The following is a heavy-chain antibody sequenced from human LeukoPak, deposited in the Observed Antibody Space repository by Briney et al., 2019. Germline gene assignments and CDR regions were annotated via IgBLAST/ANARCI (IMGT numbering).Heavy chain of an antibody. CDR1: GFTFSSYE. Sequence: PPGGSLRLSCAASGFTFSSYEMNWVRQAPGKGLEWVSYISSSGSTIYYADSVKGRFTISRDNAKNSLYLQMNSLRAEDTAVYYCARHPGYAQNGFDIWGQGTMVTVSS. CDR3: ARHPGYAQNGFDI. D-gene: IGHD5-12*01. CDR2: ISSSGSTI. V-gene: IGHV3-48*03. J-gene: IGHJ3*02.